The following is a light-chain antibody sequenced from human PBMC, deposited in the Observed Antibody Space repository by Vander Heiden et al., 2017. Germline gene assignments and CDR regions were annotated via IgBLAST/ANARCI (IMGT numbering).Light chain of an antibody. CDR2: GAS. CDR3: QQYNNWPDT. J-gene: IGKJ2*01. Sequence: EIVMTQSPATLSVSPGESATLSCRASQSVSSNLARDQQKPGQAPRLLIYGASTRATGIPARFSGSGSGTEFTLTISSLQSEDFAVYYCQQYNNWPDTFGQGTKLEIK. CDR1: QSVSSN. V-gene: IGKV3-15*01.